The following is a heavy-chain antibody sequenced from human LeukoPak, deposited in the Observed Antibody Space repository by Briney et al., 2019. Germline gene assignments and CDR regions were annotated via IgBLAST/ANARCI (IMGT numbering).Heavy chain of an antibody. V-gene: IGHV4-39*07. D-gene: IGHD2-2*01. CDR2: IYYSGTT. CDR1: GGSISSSSHN. J-gene: IGHJ5*02. CDR3: ARAVRDCSSTSCYSLVP. Sequence: SETVSLTCIVSGGSISSSSHNWGWIRQPPGKGLKWIGSIYYSGTTYYNPSLKSRLTISVDTSKNQFSLKLSSVTAADTAVYYCARAVRDCSSTSCYSLVPWGQGTLVTVSS.